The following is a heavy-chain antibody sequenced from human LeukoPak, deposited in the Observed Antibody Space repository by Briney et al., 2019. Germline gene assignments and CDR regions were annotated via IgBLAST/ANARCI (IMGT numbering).Heavy chain of an antibody. CDR1: GFTFSSYW. Sequence: GGSLRLSCAASGFTFSSYWMHWVRQAPGKGLVWVSRINSDGSSTSYADSVKGRFTISRDNAKNTLYLQMNSLRAEDTAVYYCARDFLGVGYSYGSGFDYWGQGTLVTVSS. CDR2: INSDGSST. D-gene: IGHD5-18*01. V-gene: IGHV3-74*01. CDR3: ARDFLGVGYSYGSGFDY. J-gene: IGHJ4*02.